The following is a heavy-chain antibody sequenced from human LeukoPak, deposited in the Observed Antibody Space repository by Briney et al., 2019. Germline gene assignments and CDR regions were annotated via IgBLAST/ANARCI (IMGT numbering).Heavy chain of an antibody. V-gene: IGHV3-23*01. CDR3: AKVGASGYYYMDV. CDR2: ISGSGGST. D-gene: IGHD1-26*01. J-gene: IGHJ6*03. Sequence: GGSLRLSCAASGFTFSSYGMSWVRQAPGKGLEWVSAISGSGGSTYYADSVKGRFTISRDNSKNTLYLQMNSLRAEDTAVYYCAKVGASGYYYMDVWGKGTTVAVSS. CDR1: GFTFSSYG.